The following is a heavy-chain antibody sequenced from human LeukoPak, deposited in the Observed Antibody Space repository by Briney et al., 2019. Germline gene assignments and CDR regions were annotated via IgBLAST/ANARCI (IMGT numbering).Heavy chain of an antibody. D-gene: IGHD3-16*01. CDR1: GDSISGYY. J-gene: IGHJ3*02. CDR2: IYYNGNT. Sequence: SETLSLTCTVSGDSISGYYWSWIRQPPGKGLEWIGHIYYNGNTNYNASLKGRVAISVDTPKNQFSLKVTSLTAADTAVYYCARLGGREAFDIWGQGTMVTVSS. V-gene: IGHV4-59*08. CDR3: ARLGGREAFDI.